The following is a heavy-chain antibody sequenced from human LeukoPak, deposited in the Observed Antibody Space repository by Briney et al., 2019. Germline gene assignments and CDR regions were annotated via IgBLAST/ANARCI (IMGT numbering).Heavy chain of an antibody. D-gene: IGHD2-8*01. CDR1: GGTFSSYA. CDR3: ARGGVMRYMEG. CDR2: IIPIFGTA. J-gene: IGHJ6*04. Sequence: SVKVSCKASGGTFSSYAISWVRQAAGHGLEWVGGIIPIFGTANYAQKFQGRVAITAHESTRTAYMELSSLSSEDTAVYYCARGGVMRYMEGWGTGTTVTVSS. V-gene: IGHV1-69*13.